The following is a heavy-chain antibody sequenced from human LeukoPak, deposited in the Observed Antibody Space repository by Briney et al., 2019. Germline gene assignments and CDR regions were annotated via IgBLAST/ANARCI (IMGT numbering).Heavy chain of an antibody. V-gene: IGHV1-69*05. CDR1: GGTFSSYA. J-gene: IGHJ5*02. D-gene: IGHD3-22*01. CDR2: IIPIFGTA. CDR3: ATRPMYYYDSSGYYWFDP. Sequence: SVKVSCKASGGTFSSYAISWVRQAPGQGLEWMGGIIPIFGTANYAQKFQGRVTITTDESTSTAYMELSSLRSEDTAVYYCATRPMYYYDSSGYYWFDPWGQGTLVTVSS.